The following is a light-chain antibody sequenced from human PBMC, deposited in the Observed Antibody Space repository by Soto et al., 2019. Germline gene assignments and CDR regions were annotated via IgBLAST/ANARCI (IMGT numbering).Light chain of an antibody. CDR2: DAS. J-gene: IGKJ2*01. CDR3: QQHDSPPYN. V-gene: IGKV1-33*01. Sequence: DIQLTQSPSSLSASVGDRVTITCQASQDIADYLNWYQQKPGETPKLLISDASQLETGVPSRFSGSGFGTHFSFTISSLQPEDIATYYCQQHDSPPYNFGQGTEAEIK. CDR1: QDIADY.